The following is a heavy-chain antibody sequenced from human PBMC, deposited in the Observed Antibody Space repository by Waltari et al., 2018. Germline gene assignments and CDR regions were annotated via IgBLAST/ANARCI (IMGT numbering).Heavy chain of an antibody. CDR1: GGTFSSYA. D-gene: IGHD6-6*01. V-gene: IGHV1-69*05. CDR2: IIPIFGTE. CDR3: TKAGSSPSGGYYYGMDV. Sequence: QVQLVQSGAEVKKPGSSVKVSCKASGGTFSSYAISWVRPAPGQGLEWMGGIIPIFGTENYEQKFQGRVTMTTDESTSTADMELSSLRSEDTAVYYCTKAGSSPSGGYYYGMDVWGQGTTVTVSS. J-gene: IGHJ6*02.